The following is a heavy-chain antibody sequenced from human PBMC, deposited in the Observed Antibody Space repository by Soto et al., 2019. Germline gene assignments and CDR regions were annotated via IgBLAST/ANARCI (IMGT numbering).Heavy chain of an antibody. CDR1: GGSISSSSSY. V-gene: IGHV4-39*01. CDR3: ARHYRGLFYFDY. Sequence: PSETLSLTCTVSGGSISSSSSYWGWIRQPPGKGLEWVGNIYYLGNTYYNQSLGSRVTISVDTSKNQYSLKLSSVTAAVIAVYYCARHYRGLFYFDYWGQGTLVTVSS. D-gene: IGHD3-16*02. J-gene: IGHJ4*02. CDR2: IYYLGNT.